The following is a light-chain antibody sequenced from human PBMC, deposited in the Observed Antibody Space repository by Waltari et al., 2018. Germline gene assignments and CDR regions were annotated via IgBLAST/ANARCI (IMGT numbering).Light chain of an antibody. J-gene: IGLJ1*01. CDR1: HIGTYS. V-gene: IGLV3-21*04. CDR3: HVWHPDVDPGV. Sequence: SYVVTQPPSVSVAPGETAPITCGGEHIGTYSVHWYHQKAGQAPVLVIFYASDRPSGGPVRFSGSNSGNTATLTISRVEAGDEASYYCHVWHPDVDPGVFGTGTEVTVL. CDR2: YAS.